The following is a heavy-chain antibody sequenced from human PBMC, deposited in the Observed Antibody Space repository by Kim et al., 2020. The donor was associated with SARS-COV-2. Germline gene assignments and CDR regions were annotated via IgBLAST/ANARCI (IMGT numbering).Heavy chain of an antibody. J-gene: IGHJ5*02. D-gene: IGHD2-15*01. CDR1: GFTFSSYW. V-gene: IGHV3-74*01. Sequence: GGSLRLSCAASGFTFSSYWMHWVRQAPGKGLVWVSRINSDGSSTSYADSVKGRFTISRDNAKNTLYLQMNSLRAEDTAVYYCAREDTGCSGGSCYGFEVGFDPWGQGTLVTVSS. CDR3: AREDTGCSGGSCYGFEVGFDP. CDR2: INSDGSST.